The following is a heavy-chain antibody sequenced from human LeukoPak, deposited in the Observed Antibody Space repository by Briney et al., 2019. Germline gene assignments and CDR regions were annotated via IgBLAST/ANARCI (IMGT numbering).Heavy chain of an antibody. V-gene: IGHV1-18*01. CDR3: VRDTVWDIAAAAFDY. CDR1: GYIFTSYG. Sequence: ASVKVSCKAFGYIFTSYGISWVRQAPGQGLEWMGWISAYNGDIKYPQKLQGRVTMTTDTSTTTAYMELRSLISDDTAVYYRVRDTVWDIAAAAFDYWGQGTLVTVSS. J-gene: IGHJ4*02. CDR2: ISAYNGDI. D-gene: IGHD6-13*01.